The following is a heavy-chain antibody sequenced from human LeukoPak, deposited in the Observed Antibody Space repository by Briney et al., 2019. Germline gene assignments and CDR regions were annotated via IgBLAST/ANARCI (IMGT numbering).Heavy chain of an antibody. Sequence: GESLRLSCAASGFSFSSYAMSWVRQAPGKGLEWVAVISYDGSNKYYADSVKGRFTISRDNSKNTLYLQMNSLRAEDTAVYYCASDDYWGQGTLVTVSS. CDR2: ISYDGSNK. CDR3: ASDDY. J-gene: IGHJ4*02. V-gene: IGHV3-30*03. CDR1: GFSFSSYA.